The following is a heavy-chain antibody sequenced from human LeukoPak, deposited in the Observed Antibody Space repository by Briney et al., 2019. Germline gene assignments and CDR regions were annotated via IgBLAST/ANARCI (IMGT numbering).Heavy chain of an antibody. CDR1: GGSISSSSYY. J-gene: IGHJ6*03. CDR3: ARLLRGITDYYYMDV. D-gene: IGHD6-13*01. CDR2: IYYSGYT. V-gene: IGHV4-61*01. Sequence: SETLSLTCTVSGGSISSSSYYWSRIRQPPGKGLEWIGDIYYSGYTNYNPSLKSRVTISVDTSKNQFSLKLSSVTAADTAVYYCARLLRGITDYYYMDVWGKGTTVTVSS.